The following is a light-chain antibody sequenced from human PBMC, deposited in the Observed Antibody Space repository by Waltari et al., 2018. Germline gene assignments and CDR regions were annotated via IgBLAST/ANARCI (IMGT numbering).Light chain of an antibody. CDR1: KLGDKY. V-gene: IGLV3-1*01. CDR2: QGT. Sequence: SYELTQPPSVSVSPGQTASITCPGNKLGDKYACWYQQKPGQSPVVVHHQGTKRPSGIPERFSGSNSGNTATLTISGTQAMDEADYYCQAWDTSTYHVVFGGGTKLTVL. CDR3: QAWDTSTYHVV. J-gene: IGLJ2*01.